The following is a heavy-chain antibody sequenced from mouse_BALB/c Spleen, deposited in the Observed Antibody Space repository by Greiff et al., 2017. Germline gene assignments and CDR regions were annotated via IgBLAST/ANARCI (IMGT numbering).Heavy chain of an antibody. V-gene: IGHV7-1*02. CDR1: GFTFSDFY. CDR3: ARDASYYYGSSPFAY. CDR2: SRNKANDYTT. Sequence: EVQRVESGGDLVQPGGSLRLSCATSGFTFSDFYMEWVRQPPGKRLEWIAASRNKANDYTTEYSASVKGRFIVSRDTSQSILYLQMNALRAEDTAIYYCARDASYYYGSSPFAYWGQGTLVTVSA. D-gene: IGHD1-1*01. J-gene: IGHJ3*01.